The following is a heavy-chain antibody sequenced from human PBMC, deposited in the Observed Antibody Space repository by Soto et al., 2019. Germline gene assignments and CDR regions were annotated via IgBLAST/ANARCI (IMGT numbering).Heavy chain of an antibody. Sequence: GGSLRLSCAASGFTFSNAWMSWVRQAPGKGLEWVGRIKSKTDGGTTDYAAPVKGRFTISRDDSKNTLYLQMNSLKTEDPAVYYCTTGAITGDAFDIWGQGTMVTVSS. CDR2: IKSKTDGGTT. V-gene: IGHV3-15*01. CDR1: GFTFSNAW. J-gene: IGHJ3*02. D-gene: IGHD1-20*01. CDR3: TTGAITGDAFDI.